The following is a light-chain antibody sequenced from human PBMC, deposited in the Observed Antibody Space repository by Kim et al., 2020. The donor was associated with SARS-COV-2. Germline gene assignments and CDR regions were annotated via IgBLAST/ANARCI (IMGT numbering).Light chain of an antibody. CDR3: QVWDSSTVV. CDR1: NIGSKN. V-gene: IGLV3-9*01. Sequence: SYELTQPLSVSVALGQTARITCGENNIGSKNVHWYQQKPGQAPVVVIYRDSNRPSGIHERFSGSNSGSTATLTISRAQAGDEADYYCQVWDSSTVVFGGGTQLTVL. CDR2: RDS. J-gene: IGLJ2*01.